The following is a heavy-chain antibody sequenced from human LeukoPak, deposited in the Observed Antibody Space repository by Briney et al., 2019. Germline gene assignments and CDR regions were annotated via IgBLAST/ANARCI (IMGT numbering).Heavy chain of an antibody. CDR1: GFTLSSYE. CDR2: ISGAGGVT. J-gene: IGHJ4*02. D-gene: IGHD6-19*01. Sequence: GGSLRLSCAASGFTLSSYEMNWVRQAPGKGLEWVSVISGAGGVTYYADSVNGRFIISRDNSKNTLYLQMNSLRAEDTAVYHCARDRAYSSNRYFDYWGQGTQVTVSS. V-gene: IGHV3-23*01. CDR3: ARDRAYSSNRYFDY.